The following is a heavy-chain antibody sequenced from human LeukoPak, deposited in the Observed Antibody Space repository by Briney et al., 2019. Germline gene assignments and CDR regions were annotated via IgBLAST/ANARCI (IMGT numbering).Heavy chain of an antibody. V-gene: IGHV4-59*01. D-gene: IGHD3-16*01. Sequence: SETPSLTCTVSGGSISINYWSWIRQPPGKGLEWIGYIRSSGSTNYNPSLKSRVTISMDTSKKQFSLQLSSVTAADTAVYYCARDVTPATLWGQGTLVTVSS. CDR2: IRSSGST. CDR1: GGSISINY. CDR3: ARDVTPATL. J-gene: IGHJ4*02.